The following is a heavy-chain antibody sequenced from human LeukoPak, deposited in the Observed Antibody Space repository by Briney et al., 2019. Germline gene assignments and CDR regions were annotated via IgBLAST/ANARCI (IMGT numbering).Heavy chain of an antibody. CDR3: ARILGDHQKDFHH. Sequence: ASVKVSCTTSGYTFTDYTLDWVRQAPGRGLEWMGWISTKTGTPHVQGFTGRFVFSLDTSVSTAYLQISNLNLDDTAVYYCARILGDHQKDFHHWGQGTLVTVS. J-gene: IGHJ1*01. D-gene: IGHD3-3*01. V-gene: IGHV7-4-1*02. CDR1: GYTFTDYT. CDR2: ISTKTGTP.